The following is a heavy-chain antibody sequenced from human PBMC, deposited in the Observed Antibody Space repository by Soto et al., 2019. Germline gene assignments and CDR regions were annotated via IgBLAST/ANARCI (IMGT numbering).Heavy chain of an antibody. J-gene: IGHJ4*02. Sequence: QVHLVQSGAEVKQPGSSVKVSCKASGGTFSTYTITWLRQAPGQGPEWMGRIIPVLGIANYAQKFQGRITITADKATGTAYMLLSSLRSEDTAVFSCAIPDNPNRVPGRDFFDYWGQGTLVTVSS. D-gene: IGHD1-26*01. CDR2: IIPVLGIA. CDR3: AIPDNPNRVPGRDFFDY. V-gene: IGHV1-69*02. CDR1: GGTFSTYT.